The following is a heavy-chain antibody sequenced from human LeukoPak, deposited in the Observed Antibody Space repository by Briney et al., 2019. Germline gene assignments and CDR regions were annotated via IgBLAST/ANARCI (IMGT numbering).Heavy chain of an antibody. D-gene: IGHD3-3*01. CDR3: AREYYDFWSGYYGYNWFDP. J-gene: IGHJ5*02. CDR1: GYTFTIYY. V-gene: IGHV1-46*01. Sequence: ASVKVSCKASGYTFTIYYMHWVRQAPGQGLEWMGIINPSGGSTSYAQKFQGRVTMTRDTSTSTVYMELSSLRSEDTAVYYCAREYYDFWSGYYGYNWFDPWGQGTLVTVSS. CDR2: INPSGGST.